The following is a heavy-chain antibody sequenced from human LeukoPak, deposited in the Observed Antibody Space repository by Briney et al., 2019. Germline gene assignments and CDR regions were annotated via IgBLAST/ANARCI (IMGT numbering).Heavy chain of an antibody. CDR1: GGSFSGYY. V-gene: IGHV4-34*01. CDR2: INHSGST. D-gene: IGHD3-10*01. J-gene: IGHJ6*02. CDR3: ARGRSYYYSSGSYYTVYGMDV. Sequence: SETLSLTCAVYGGSFSGYYWSWIRQPPGKGLEWIGEINHSGSTNYNPSLKSRVTISVDTSKNQFSLKLSSVTAADTAVYYCARGRSYYYSSGSYYTVYGMDVWGQGTTVTVSS.